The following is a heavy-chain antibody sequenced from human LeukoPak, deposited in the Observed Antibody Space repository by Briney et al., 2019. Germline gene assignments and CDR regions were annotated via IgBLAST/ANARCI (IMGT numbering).Heavy chain of an antibody. CDR1: GFTFDDYG. CDR2: ISGSGGSI. J-gene: IGHJ5*02. CDR3: ARDVGPYYDFWSGYSGWFDP. D-gene: IGHD3-3*01. Sequence: GGSLRLSCAASGFTFDDYGMSWVRQAPGKGLEWVSAISGSGGSIYYADSVKGRFTISRDNAKNSLYLQMNSLRAEDTAVYYCARDVGPYYDFWSGYSGWFDPWGQGTLVTVSS. V-gene: IGHV3-20*04.